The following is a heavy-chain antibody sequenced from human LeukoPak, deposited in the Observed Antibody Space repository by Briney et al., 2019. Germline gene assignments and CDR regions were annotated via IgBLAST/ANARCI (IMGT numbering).Heavy chain of an antibody. CDR2: IHTSGTM. J-gene: IGHJ4*02. Sequence: PSQTLSLTCTVSGGSVSTGSYCWSWIRQPAGRGLEWIGHIHTSGTMNYNASLKSRVRISVETSKNQFSLGLSSVTAADTAVYFCARGILRDYYDSSGFYHRGGVGYWGQGTLVTVSS. V-gene: IGHV4-61*09. D-gene: IGHD3-22*01. CDR3: ARGILRDYYDSSGFYHRGGVGY. CDR1: GGSVSTGSYC.